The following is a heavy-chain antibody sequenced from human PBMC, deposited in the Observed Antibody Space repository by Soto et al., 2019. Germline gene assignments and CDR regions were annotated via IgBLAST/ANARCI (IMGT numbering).Heavy chain of an antibody. CDR1: GGTFSSYR. Sequence: QVQLVQSGAEVKKPGSSVKVSCKASGGTFSSYRINWVRQAPGQGLEWVGGIVPIYRTADYAQKFQGRVTITADESACTAYMELRSLKSQDTAVYYCARDSGAKLSSSWGQGTLVTVSS. CDR3: ARDSGAKLSSS. J-gene: IGHJ4*02. V-gene: IGHV1-69*01. D-gene: IGHD6-13*01. CDR2: IVPIYRTA.